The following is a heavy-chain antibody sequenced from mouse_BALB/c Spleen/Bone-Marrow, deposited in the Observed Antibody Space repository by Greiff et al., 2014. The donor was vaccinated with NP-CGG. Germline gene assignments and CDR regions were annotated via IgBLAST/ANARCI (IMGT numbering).Heavy chain of an antibody. CDR2: INPNNGGT. J-gene: IGHJ2*01. V-gene: IGHV1-18*01. CDR1: GYTFTEYT. CDR3: ARGWLLRHYFDY. Sequence: EVQLQQSGPELVKPGASVKISCKTSGYTFTEYTMHWVKQSHVKSLEWIGGINPNNGGTCYNQKFKDKATWTVDKSSSTAYMELLSLTSEDSAVYYCARGWLLRHYFDYWGQGTTLTVSS. D-gene: IGHD2-3*01.